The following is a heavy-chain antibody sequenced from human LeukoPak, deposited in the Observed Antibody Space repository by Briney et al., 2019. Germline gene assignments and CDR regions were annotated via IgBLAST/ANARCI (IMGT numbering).Heavy chain of an antibody. CDR3: AELGITMIGGV. Sequence: GGSLRLSCAASGFSVGSFWMNWVRQAPGKGLEWVSSISSSSSYIYYADSVKGRFTISRDNAKNSLYLQMNSLRAEDTAVYYCAELGITMIGGVWGKGTTVTISS. CDR2: ISSSSSYI. J-gene: IGHJ6*04. V-gene: IGHV3-21*01. D-gene: IGHD3-10*02. CDR1: GFSVGSFW.